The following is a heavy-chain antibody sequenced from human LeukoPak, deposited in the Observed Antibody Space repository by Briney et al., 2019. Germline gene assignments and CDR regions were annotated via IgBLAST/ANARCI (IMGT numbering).Heavy chain of an antibody. CDR1: GYPFRSYV. J-gene: IGHJ4*02. Sequence: ASVKVSCKASGYPFRSYVIHWLRQAPGQSLEWIGWINPANGNAKYSQNFQGRVTITRDTSASVVYMELSSLRSEDTAVYYCARSGFWSGYNVANYWGQGTLVTVSS. V-gene: IGHV1-3*01. D-gene: IGHD3-3*01. CDR2: INPANGNA. CDR3: ARSGFWSGYNVANY.